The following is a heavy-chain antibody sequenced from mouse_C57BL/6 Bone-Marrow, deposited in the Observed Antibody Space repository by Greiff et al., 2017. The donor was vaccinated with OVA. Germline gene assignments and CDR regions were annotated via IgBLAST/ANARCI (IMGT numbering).Heavy chain of an antibody. CDR1: GYSITSDY. D-gene: IGHD1-1*01. CDR2: IIYSGST. Sequence: VQLQQSGPGLAKPSQTLSLTCSVTGYSITSDYWNWIRKFPGNKLEYMGYIIYSGSTYYNQSLKSRISITRDTSKNQYYLQLNSMTTEDTATYYCARGGYYGSSPFDYWGQGTTLTVSS. J-gene: IGHJ2*01. V-gene: IGHV3-8*01. CDR3: ARGGYYGSSPFDY.